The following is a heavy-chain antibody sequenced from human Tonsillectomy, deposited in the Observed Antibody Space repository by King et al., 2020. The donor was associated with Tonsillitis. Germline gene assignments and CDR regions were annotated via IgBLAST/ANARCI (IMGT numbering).Heavy chain of an antibody. CDR2: INPNSGGT. CDR1: GYTFTGYY. D-gene: IGHD4-23*01. CDR3: AREGVYGGNSVSDWFDP. Sequence: VQLVQSGAEVKKPGASVKVSCKASGYTFTGYYMHWVRQAPGQGLEWMGWINPNSGGTNYAQKFQGRVTMTRDTSISTAYMELSRLRSDDTAVYYWAREGVYGGNSVSDWFDPWGQGTLVTVSS. J-gene: IGHJ5*02. V-gene: IGHV1-2*02.